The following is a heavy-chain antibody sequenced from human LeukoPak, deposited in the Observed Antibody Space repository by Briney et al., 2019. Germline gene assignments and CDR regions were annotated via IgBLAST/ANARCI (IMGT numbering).Heavy chain of an antibody. CDR1: GFTFISYA. CDR3: AKGAGYCSGGSCSTFDY. Sequence: GGSLSLSCAASGFTFISYAMSWVRQAPGKGLEWVSAFSGSGGSTYYADSVKGRFTISRDNSKIPLYLQMNSLRAEDTAVNYCAKGAGYCSGGSCSTFDYWGQGTLVTVSS. V-gene: IGHV3-23*01. CDR2: FSGSGGST. D-gene: IGHD2-15*01. J-gene: IGHJ4*02.